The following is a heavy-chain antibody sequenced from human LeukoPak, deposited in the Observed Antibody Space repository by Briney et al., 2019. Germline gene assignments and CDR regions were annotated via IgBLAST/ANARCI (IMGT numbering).Heavy chain of an antibody. J-gene: IGHJ6*03. CDR1: GGSISSGSYY. Sequence: PSETLSPACTVSGGSISSGSYYWSWIRQPAGKGLEWIGRIYTSGSINYNPSLKSRVTISVDTSKNQFSLKLSSVTAADTAVYYCARIFTERTSGPVDYYYYMDVWGKGTTVTISS. CDR3: ARIFTERTSGPVDYYYYMDV. CDR2: IYTSGSI. D-gene: IGHD4-23*01. V-gene: IGHV4-61*02.